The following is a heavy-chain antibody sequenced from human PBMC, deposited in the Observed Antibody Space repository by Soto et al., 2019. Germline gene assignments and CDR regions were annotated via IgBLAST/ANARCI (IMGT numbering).Heavy chain of an antibody. V-gene: IGHV3-23*01. CDR1: GFTCSPYS. CDR3: AVWLIRVIY. CDR2: ISGTSPST. Sequence: GEPLSLSCAATGFTCSPYSISWVRQAAGKGLEWVSAISGTSPSTYYADSVQGRFTISRDSSRKTLFLQMNTLRAEDTAGYFRAVWLIRVIYWGQGLQVTI. J-gene: IGHJ4*02. D-gene: IGHD2-21*01.